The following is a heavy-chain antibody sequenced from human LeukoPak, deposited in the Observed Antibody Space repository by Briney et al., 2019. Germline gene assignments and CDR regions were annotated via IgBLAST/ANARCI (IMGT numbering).Heavy chain of an antibody. Sequence: GSPVKVSCKASGGTFSSYAISWVRQAPGQGLEWMGGIIPIFGTANYAQKFQGRVTITADESTSTAYMELSSLRSEDTAVYYCAVLLSGGSSGHFDYWGQGTLVTVSS. D-gene: IGHD2-15*01. CDR2: IIPIFGTA. J-gene: IGHJ4*02. CDR1: GGTFSSYA. CDR3: AVLLSGGSSGHFDY. V-gene: IGHV1-69*01.